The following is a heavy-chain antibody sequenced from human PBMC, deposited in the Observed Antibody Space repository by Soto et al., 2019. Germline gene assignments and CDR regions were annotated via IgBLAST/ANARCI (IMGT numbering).Heavy chain of an antibody. CDR2: IIPILGIA. V-gene: IGHV1-69*04. Sequence: SVKVSCRASGGTFSSYTISWVRQAPGQGLEWMGRIIPILGIANYAQKFQGRVTITADKSTSTAYMELSSLRSEDTAVYYCARDKGSIYYYYMDVWGKGTTVTVSS. CDR3: ARDKGSIYYYYMDV. CDR1: GGTFSSYT. J-gene: IGHJ6*03.